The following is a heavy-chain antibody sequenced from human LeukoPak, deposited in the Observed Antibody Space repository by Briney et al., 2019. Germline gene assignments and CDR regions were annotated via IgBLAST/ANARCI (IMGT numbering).Heavy chain of an antibody. D-gene: IGHD6-13*01. V-gene: IGHV1-69*13. CDR2: IIPIFGTA. CDR1: GGTFSSYA. J-gene: IGHJ4*02. Sequence: GASVKVSCKASGGTFSSYAISWVRQAPGQGLEWMGGIIPIFGTANYAQKFQGGVTITADASTSTAYMELSSLRSEHTAVSYCAREIAAALFDYWGQGTLVTVSS. CDR3: AREIAAALFDY.